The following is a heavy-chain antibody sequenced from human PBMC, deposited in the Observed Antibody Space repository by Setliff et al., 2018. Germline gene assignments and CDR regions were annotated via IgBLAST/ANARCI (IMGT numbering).Heavy chain of an antibody. CDR1: GDTFRSYG. CDR3: TTDWEVPTSEVTYYYMGV. V-gene: IGHV1-69*05. Sequence: VKVSCKASGDTFRSYGISWVRQAPGQGLEWMGGTIPMFGSTTYAQKFQGRVTIITDESTTTAYTVYLQMNSLKTEDTAVYYCTTDWEVPTSEVTYYYMGVWGKGTTVTVSS. J-gene: IGHJ6*03. D-gene: IGHD1-26*01. CDR2: TIPMFGST.